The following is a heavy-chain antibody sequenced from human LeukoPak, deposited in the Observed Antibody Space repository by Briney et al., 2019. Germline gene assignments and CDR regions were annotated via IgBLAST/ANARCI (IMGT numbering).Heavy chain of an antibody. J-gene: IGHJ3*02. D-gene: IGHD4-17*01. Sequence: ASVKVSRKASGYTFTSYDINWVRQATGQGLEWMGWMNPNSGNTGYAQKFHGRVTMTRNTSISTAYMELSSLRSEDTAVYYCARGGTTVTRLDAFDIWGQGTMVTVSS. V-gene: IGHV1-8*01. CDR1: GYTFTSYD. CDR2: MNPNSGNT. CDR3: ARGGTTVTRLDAFDI.